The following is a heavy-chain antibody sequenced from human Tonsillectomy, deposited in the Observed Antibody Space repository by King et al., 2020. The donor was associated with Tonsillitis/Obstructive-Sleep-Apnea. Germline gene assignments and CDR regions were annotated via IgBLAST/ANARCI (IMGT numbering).Heavy chain of an antibody. V-gene: IGHV3-53*01. Sequence: VQLVESGGGLIQPGGSLRLSCAASGFTVSSNYMSWVRQAPGKGLEWVSLIYSSGSTYYADSVKGRFTISRDNSKNTLYLQINSLRAEDTAVYYCARDLIAVAGTRAFDIWGQGTMVTVSS. J-gene: IGHJ3*02. D-gene: IGHD6-19*01. CDR3: ARDLIAVAGTRAFDI. CDR1: GFTVSSNY. CDR2: IYSSGST.